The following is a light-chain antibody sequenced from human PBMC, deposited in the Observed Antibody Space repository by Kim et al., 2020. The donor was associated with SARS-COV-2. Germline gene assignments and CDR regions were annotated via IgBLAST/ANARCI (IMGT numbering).Light chain of an antibody. J-gene: IGKJ5*01. CDR2: GAS. Sequence: SEGDSDTITCRASQDIRNDLGWYQQNPGRAPKRLIYGASSLQSGVPSRFSGSGSGTEFTLTISSLQPEDFATYFCLQHNTYPITFGQGTRLEIK. CDR1: QDIRND. CDR3: LQHNTYPIT. V-gene: IGKV1-17*01.